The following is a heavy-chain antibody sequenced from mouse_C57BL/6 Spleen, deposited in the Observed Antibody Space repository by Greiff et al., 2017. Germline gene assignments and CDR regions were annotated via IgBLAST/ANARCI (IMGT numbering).Heavy chain of an antibody. D-gene: IGHD1-1*01. CDR2: IDPSDSYT. CDR3: ARSEGYYGSSYDYAMDY. Sequence: VQLQQPGAELVKPGASVKLSCKASGYTFTSYWMQWVKQRPGQGLEWIGEIDPSDSYTNYNQKFKGKATLTVDTSSSTAYMQLSSLTSEDSAVYYCARSEGYYGSSYDYAMDYWGQGTSVTVSS. V-gene: IGHV1-50*01. CDR1: GYTFTSYW. J-gene: IGHJ4*01.